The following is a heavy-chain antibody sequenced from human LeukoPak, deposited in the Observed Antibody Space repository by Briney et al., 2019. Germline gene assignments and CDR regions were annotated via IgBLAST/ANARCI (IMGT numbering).Heavy chain of an antibody. CDR3: ARRRSSGWTNWFDP. Sequence: GESLKISCKGSGYSFSTYWIGWVRQMPGKGLEWIGIIYPGDSDTRYSPSFQGQVTISADKSISTAYLQWSSLKASDTAMYYCARRRSSGWTNWFDPWGQGTLVTVSS. V-gene: IGHV5-51*01. D-gene: IGHD6-19*01. CDR1: GYSFSTYW. CDR2: IYPGDSDT. J-gene: IGHJ5*02.